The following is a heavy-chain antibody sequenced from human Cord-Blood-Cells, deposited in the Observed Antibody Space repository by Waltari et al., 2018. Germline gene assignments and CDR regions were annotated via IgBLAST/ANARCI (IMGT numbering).Heavy chain of an antibody. J-gene: IGHJ4*02. D-gene: IGHD2-2*01. CDR2: IKSKTDGGTT. V-gene: IGHV3-15*01. CDR3: TTGGMYCSSTSCYGDY. Sequence: EVQLVESGGGLVKPGGSLRLSCAASGFTFSNAWMRWVRQAPGTGLEWVGRIKSKTDGGTTDYAAPVKGRFTISRDDSKNTLYLQMNSLKTEDTAVYYCTTGGMYCSSTSCYGDYWGQGTLVTVSS. CDR1: GFTFSNAW.